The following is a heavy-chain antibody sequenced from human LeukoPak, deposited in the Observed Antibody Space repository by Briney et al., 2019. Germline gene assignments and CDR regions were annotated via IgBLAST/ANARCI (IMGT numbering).Heavy chain of an antibody. D-gene: IGHD6-19*01. CDR1: GYTFTGYY. CDR2: INPNSGGT. Sequence: ASVKVSCKASGYTFTGYYMHWVRQAPGQGLEWMGWINPNSGGTNYAQKFQGRVTMTRDTSISTAYMELSSLRSDDTAVYYCARTYSSGWYPLNYYYYGMDVWGQGTTVTVSS. V-gene: IGHV1-2*02. J-gene: IGHJ6*02. CDR3: ARTYSSGWYPLNYYYYGMDV.